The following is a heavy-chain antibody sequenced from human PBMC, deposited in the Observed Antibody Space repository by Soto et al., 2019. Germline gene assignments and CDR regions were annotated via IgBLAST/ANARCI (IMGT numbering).Heavy chain of an antibody. D-gene: IGHD3-22*01. CDR1: GLTFNRYS. CDR3: AREADFASSGYVLDF. V-gene: IGHV3-21*01. CDR2: VTSSSSSM. Sequence: XGSLRLWCAASGLTFNRYSMNWVRQAPGKGLEWVSSVTSSSSSMLYADSVKGRFTISRDDAKDSLFLQMNSLRADDTAVYYCAREADFASSGYVLDFWGQGPLVTVSS. J-gene: IGHJ4*02.